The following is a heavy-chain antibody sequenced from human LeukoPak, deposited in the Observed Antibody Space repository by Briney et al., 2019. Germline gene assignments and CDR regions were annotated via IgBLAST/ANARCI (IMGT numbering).Heavy chain of an antibody. J-gene: IGHJ4*02. Sequence: ASVNVSCKASGYIFTSNAMNWVRQAAGQGLEWMGWINTNTGNPTYAQGFTGRFVFSLDTSVSTAYLQISSLKAEDTAVYYCARDLRSSSWYYFDYWGQGTLVTVSS. D-gene: IGHD6-13*01. CDR1: GYIFTSNA. V-gene: IGHV7-4-1*02. CDR3: ARDLRSSSWYYFDY. CDR2: INTNTGNP.